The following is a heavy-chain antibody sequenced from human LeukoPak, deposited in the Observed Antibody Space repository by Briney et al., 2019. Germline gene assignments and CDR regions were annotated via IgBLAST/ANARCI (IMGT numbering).Heavy chain of an antibody. CDR3: ARALGKSWFDP. Sequence: ASVKVSCKASGYTFTSYYMHWVRQAPGQGLEWIGIINPSGGNTSYAQKFQGRVTMTRDTSTSTVYMELSSLRSEDTAVYYCARALGKSWFDPWGQGTLVTVSS. CDR2: INPSGGNT. CDR1: GYTFTSYY. D-gene: IGHD1-1*01. J-gene: IGHJ5*02. V-gene: IGHV1-46*01.